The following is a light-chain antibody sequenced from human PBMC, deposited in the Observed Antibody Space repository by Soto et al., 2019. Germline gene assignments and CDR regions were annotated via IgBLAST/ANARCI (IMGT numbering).Light chain of an antibody. V-gene: IGKV3-11*01. CDR3: QHRYNWPYT. CDR2: DAS. J-gene: IGKJ2*01. CDR1: HSVGSY. Sequence: EIVLTQSPATLSLSPGERATLSCRASHSVGSYLTWYQLKPGQAPRVLIYDASNRATGIPARFSGSGSGTDFILIVNSLELEDSAVYYCQHRYNWPYTFGQGTNLEIK.